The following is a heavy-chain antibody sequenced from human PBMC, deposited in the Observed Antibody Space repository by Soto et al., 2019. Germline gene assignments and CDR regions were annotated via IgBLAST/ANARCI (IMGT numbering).Heavy chain of an antibody. CDR2: IYWNDDK. CDR3: ARGVATLPVFAFDV. V-gene: IGHV2-5*01. CDR1: GVSISTSGAG. J-gene: IGHJ3*01. Sequence: QITLKATGPTLVKPTQTLTLTCTLSGVSISTSGAGLGWIRQTPGQYLEWVALIYWNDDKHYSPSLKSRLTITKDTSKTQAVLTMTNMDPVDTATYYCARGVATLPVFAFDVWGQGTAVTVSS. D-gene: IGHD6-6*01.